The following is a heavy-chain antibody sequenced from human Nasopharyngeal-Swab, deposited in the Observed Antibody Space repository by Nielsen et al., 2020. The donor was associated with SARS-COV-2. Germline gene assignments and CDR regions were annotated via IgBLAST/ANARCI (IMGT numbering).Heavy chain of an antibody. V-gene: IGHV1-18*01. D-gene: IGHD3-3*01. J-gene: IGHJ4*02. CDR2: ISVYNADT. CDR3: ARDIEEWLVVPSLSFDD. Sequence: WVRQAPGQGLEWMGWISVYNADTNYAQKLQGRVSMTTDTSTSTAYMELRSLRSDDTAVYYCARDIEEWLVVPSLSFDDWGQGTLVTVSS.